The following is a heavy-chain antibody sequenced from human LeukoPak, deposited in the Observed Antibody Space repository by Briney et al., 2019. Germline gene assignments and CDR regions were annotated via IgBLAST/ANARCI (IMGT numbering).Heavy chain of an antibody. J-gene: IGHJ4*02. D-gene: IGHD5-18*01. CDR2: IYYSGST. V-gene: IGHV4-31*03. CDR1: GGSISSGGYY. Sequence: SETLSLTCTVSGGSISSGGYYWSWIRQHPGKGLEWIGYIYYSGSTYYNPSLKSRVTISVDTSKNQFSLKLSPVTAADTAVYYCARGGSYGNHDYWGQGTLVTVSS. CDR3: ARGGSYGNHDY.